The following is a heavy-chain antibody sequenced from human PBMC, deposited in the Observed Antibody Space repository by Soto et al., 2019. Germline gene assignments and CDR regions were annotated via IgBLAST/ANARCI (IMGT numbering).Heavy chain of an antibody. J-gene: IGHJ4*02. Sequence: EGQLVESGGCLVKPGGSLKLSCEGSGLTFSDAYMSWVRQAPGKGLEWVGRIKTKTDGGATEYAAPVKGRFNISRDDSKNTLYVEMNSLKTEDTAVYYCTTDRPSRLRKLRVWGQGTLVTVSS. CDR2: IKTKTDGGAT. V-gene: IGHV3-15*01. D-gene: IGHD4-17*01. CDR1: GLTFSDAY. CDR3: TTDRPSRLRKLRV.